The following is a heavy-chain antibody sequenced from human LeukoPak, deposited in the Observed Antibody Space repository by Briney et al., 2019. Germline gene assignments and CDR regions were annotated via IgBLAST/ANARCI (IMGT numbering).Heavy chain of an antibody. Sequence: SSETLSLTCTVSGGSISSSSYYWGWIRQPPGKGLEWIGSIYCSGSTYYNPSLKSRVTISVDTSKNQFSLKLSSVTAADTAVYYCARRAMSGYSSGWYPSYFDYWGQGTLVTVSS. CDR3: ARRAMSGYSSGWYPSYFDY. CDR2: IYCSGST. CDR1: GGSISSSSYY. D-gene: IGHD6-19*01. V-gene: IGHV4-39*01. J-gene: IGHJ4*02.